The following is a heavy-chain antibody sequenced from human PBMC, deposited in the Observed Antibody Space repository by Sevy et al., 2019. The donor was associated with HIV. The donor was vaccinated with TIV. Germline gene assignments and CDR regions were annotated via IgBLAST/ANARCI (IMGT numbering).Heavy chain of an antibody. J-gene: IGHJ6*02. CDR1: GDSISGYY. D-gene: IGHD4-4*01. CDR3: ARAYSDYYYGMDV. Sequence: SETLSLTCTVSGDSISGYYWSWIRQPPGKGLEWIGYIYYSGRTNYNPSLKSRVSISEDTSRNECSLKLSSVTAADTAVYYCARAYSDYYYGMDVWGQGTPVTVSS. V-gene: IGHV4-59*01. CDR2: IYYSGRT.